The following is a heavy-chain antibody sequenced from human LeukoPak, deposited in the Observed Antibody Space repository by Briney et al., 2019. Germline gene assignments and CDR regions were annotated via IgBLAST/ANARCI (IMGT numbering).Heavy chain of an antibody. Sequence: SETLSLTCTVYGGSISSSSYYWSWIRQPPGKGLEWIGEINHSGSTNYNPSLKSRVTISVDTSKNQFSLKLSSVTAADTAVYYCARDGYYGSGSYYNVAGFDYWGQGTLVTVSS. J-gene: IGHJ4*02. CDR3: ARDGYYGSGSYYNVAGFDY. V-gene: IGHV4-39*07. CDR2: INHSGST. CDR1: GGSISSSSYY. D-gene: IGHD3-10*01.